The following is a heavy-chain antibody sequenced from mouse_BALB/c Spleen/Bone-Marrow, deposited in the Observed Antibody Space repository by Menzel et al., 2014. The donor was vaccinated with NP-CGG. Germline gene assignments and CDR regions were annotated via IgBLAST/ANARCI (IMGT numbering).Heavy chain of an antibody. CDR3: ASYYYGSSLFAY. J-gene: IGHJ3*01. Sequence: VQLQQPGAELVKPGASVKLSCTASGFNIKDTYMYWVKQRPEQGLEWIGRIDPANGNTKYDPKFQGKATITADTSSNTAYLQLSSLTSEDTAVYYCASYYYGSSLFAYWGQGTLVTVSA. CDR2: IDPANGNT. V-gene: IGHV14-3*02. CDR1: GFNIKDTY. D-gene: IGHD1-1*01.